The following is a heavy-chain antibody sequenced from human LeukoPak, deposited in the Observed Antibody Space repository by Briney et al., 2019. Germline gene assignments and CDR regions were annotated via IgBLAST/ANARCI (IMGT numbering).Heavy chain of an antibody. CDR1: GGSISSSSYY. CDR3: ARTYSDYHYMDV. CDR2: IHYSGST. J-gene: IGHJ6*03. D-gene: IGHD2-15*01. Sequence: SETLSLTCTVSGGSISSSSYYWGWIRQPPGKGLEWIANIHYSGSTYYNPSLKSRVTISVDTSKNQFSLKLSSVAAADTALYYCARTYSDYHYMDVWGKGTTVTVSS. V-gene: IGHV4-39*01.